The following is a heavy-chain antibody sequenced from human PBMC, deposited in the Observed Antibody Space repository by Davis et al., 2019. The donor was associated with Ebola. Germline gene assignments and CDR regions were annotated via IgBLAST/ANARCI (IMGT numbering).Heavy chain of an antibody. CDR1: GFTFSSYA. V-gene: IGHV3-23*01. CDR2: ISGSGGST. Sequence: GESLKISCAASGFTFSSYAMSWVRQAPGKGLEWVSAISGSGGSTYYADSVKGRFTISRDNSKNTLYLQMNSLRAEDTAVYYCAKSRVVPAVASFVDPWGQGTLVTVSS. J-gene: IGHJ5*02. CDR3: AKSRVVPAVASFVDP. D-gene: IGHD2-2*01.